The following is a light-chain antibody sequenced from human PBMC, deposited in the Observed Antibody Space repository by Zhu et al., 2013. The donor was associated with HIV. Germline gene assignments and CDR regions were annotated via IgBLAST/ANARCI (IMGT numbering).Light chain of an antibody. J-gene: IGLJ2*01. V-gene: IGLV3-19*01. Sequence: SSELTQDPAVSVALGQTVRITCRGDSLRTYYANWYQQKPGQAPVLVIYGENNRPSGIPDRFSGSSSGTTASLTITGAQAEDEADYYCQAWDSSTVVFGGGTKLTVL. CDR2: GEN. CDR3: QAWDSSTVV. CDR1: SLRTYY.